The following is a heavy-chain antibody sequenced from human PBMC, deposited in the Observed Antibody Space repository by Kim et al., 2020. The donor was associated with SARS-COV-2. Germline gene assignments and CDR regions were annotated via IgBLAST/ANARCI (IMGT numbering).Heavy chain of an antibody. J-gene: IGHJ4*02. D-gene: IGHD2-2*01. V-gene: IGHV4-34*01. Sequence: SETLSLTCAVYGGSFSGYYWSWIRQPPGKGLEWIGEINHSGSTNYNSSLKSRVTISVDTSKNQFSLKLSSVTAADTAVYYCARGLVVPAAMNDYWGQGTL. CDR3: ARGLVVPAAMNDY. CDR2: INHSGST. CDR1: GGSFSGYY.